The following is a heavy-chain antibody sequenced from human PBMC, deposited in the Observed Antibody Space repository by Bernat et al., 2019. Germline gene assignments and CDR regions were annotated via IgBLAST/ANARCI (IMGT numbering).Heavy chain of an antibody. CDR3: ARAEMVRGWEGNWFDP. J-gene: IGHJ5*02. CDR2: IWYDGSNK. V-gene: IGHV3-33*01. D-gene: IGHD3-10*01. CDR1: GFTFSSYG. Sequence: QVQLVESGGGVVQPGRSLRLSCAASGFTFSSYGMHWVRQAPGKGLEWVAVIWYDGSNKYYADSVKGRFTISRDNSKNTLYLQMNSLRAEDTAVYYCARAEMVRGWEGNWFDPWGQGTLVTVSS.